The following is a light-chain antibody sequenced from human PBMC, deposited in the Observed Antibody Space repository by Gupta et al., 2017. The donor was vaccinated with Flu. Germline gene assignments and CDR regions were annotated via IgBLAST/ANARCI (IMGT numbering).Light chain of an antibody. Sequence: STLFASVGDRVTITCRASQSIGVWLAWYQQKEGKAPNLLIYRTSHLETGVPSRFNGSGSGTEFTLTISSRQPDDFATYYCHQYRAFSMSAFGQGTKLEIK. CDR1: QSIGVW. V-gene: IGKV1-5*03. J-gene: IGKJ2*01. CDR3: HQYRAFSMSA. CDR2: RTS.